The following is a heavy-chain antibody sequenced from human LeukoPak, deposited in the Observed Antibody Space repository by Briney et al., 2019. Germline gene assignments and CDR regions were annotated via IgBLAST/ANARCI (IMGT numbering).Heavy chain of an antibody. J-gene: IGHJ4*02. Sequence: GGSLRLSCAASGFTFSSYGMHWVRQAPGKGLEWVAFIRYDGSNKYYADSVKGRFTISRDNAKNTLYLQMNSLRAEDTAVYYCARAGRGLRYFDWLTYDYWGQGTLVTVSS. CDR1: GFTFSSYG. D-gene: IGHD3-9*01. CDR2: IRYDGSNK. CDR3: ARAGRGLRYFDWLTYDY. V-gene: IGHV3-30*02.